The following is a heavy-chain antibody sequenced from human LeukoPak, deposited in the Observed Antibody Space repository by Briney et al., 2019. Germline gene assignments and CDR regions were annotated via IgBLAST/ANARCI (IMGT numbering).Heavy chain of an antibody. Sequence: ASVKVSCKASGYTFTSYGISWVRQAPGQGLEWMGWINPNSGGTNYAQKFQGRVTMTRDTSISTAYMELSRLRSDDTAVYYCEIWGPYDAFDIWGQGTMVTVSS. CDR3: EIWGPYDAFDI. J-gene: IGHJ3*02. D-gene: IGHD7-27*01. CDR1: GYTFTSYG. CDR2: INPNSGGT. V-gene: IGHV1-2*02.